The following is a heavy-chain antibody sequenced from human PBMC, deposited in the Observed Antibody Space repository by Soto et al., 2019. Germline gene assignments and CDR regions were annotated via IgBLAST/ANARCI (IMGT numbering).Heavy chain of an antibody. CDR2: IWYDGSKE. V-gene: IGHV3-33*01. CDR1: GFTFSSYP. Sequence: QVQLVESGGGVVQPGRSPRLSCAASGFTFSSYPMQWVRQAPGKGLEWVALIWYDGSKEFYADSVKGRFTISRDNSKNTLYLQMNSLRAEDRAVYYCARTYSSGWFGVEYWGQGTLVTVSS. CDR3: ARTYSSGWFGVEY. J-gene: IGHJ4*02. D-gene: IGHD6-19*01.